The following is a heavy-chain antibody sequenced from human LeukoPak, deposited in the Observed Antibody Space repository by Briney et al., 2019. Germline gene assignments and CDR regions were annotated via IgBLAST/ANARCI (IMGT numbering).Heavy chain of an antibody. J-gene: IGHJ4*02. CDR2: INAGNGNT. CDR3: ARRHTVTLNFPGY. D-gene: IGHD4-17*01. Sequence: ASVKVSCKASGYTFTSYAMHWVRQAPGQRLEWMGWINAGNGNTKYSQKFQGRVTMTRNTSISTAYMELSSLRSEDTAVYYCARRHTVTLNFPGYWGQGTLVTVSS. V-gene: IGHV1-3*01. CDR1: GYTFTSYA.